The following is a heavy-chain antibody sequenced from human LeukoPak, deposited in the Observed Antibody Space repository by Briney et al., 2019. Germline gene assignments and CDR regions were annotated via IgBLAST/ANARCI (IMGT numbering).Heavy chain of an antibody. CDR3: ARGGSRRDSGSSWVFDI. V-gene: IGHV4-61*02. Sequence: PSETLSLTCTVSGGSISSGSYYWRWIRQPAGKGLEWIVRIYTSGSTNYNPSLKSRVTISVDTSKNQFSLKLSSVTAADTAVYYCARGGSRRDSGSSWVFDIWGQGTMVTVSS. CDR2: IYTSGST. D-gene: IGHD3-10*01. CDR1: GGSISSGSYY. J-gene: IGHJ3*02.